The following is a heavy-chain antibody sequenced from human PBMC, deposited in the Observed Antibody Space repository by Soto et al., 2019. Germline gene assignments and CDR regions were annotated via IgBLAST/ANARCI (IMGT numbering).Heavy chain of an antibody. D-gene: IGHD6-13*01. J-gene: IGHJ6*02. Sequence: GESLKISCAASGFTFSSYGMHWVRQAPGKGLEWVAVIWYDGSNKYYADSVKGRFTISRDNSKNTLYLQMNSLRAEDTAVYYCARDSSSWYLPLYYYYGMDVWGQGTTVTVSS. CDR1: GFTFSSYG. CDR3: ARDSSSWYLPLYYYYGMDV. CDR2: IWYDGSNK. V-gene: IGHV3-33*01.